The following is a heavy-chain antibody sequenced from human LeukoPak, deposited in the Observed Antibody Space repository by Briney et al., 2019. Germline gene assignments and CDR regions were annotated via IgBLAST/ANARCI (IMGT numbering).Heavy chain of an antibody. CDR3: ARAGSTDHYMDV. D-gene: IGHD6-13*01. CDR2: ISSSSSYI. CDR1: GFTFSSYS. J-gene: IGHJ6*03. Sequence: GGSLRLSCAASGFTFSSYSMNWVRQAPGKGLEWVSSISSSSSYIYYADSVKGRFTISRDNAKNSLYLQMNSLRAEDTAVYYCARAGSTDHYMDVWGKGTTVTVSS. V-gene: IGHV3-21*01.